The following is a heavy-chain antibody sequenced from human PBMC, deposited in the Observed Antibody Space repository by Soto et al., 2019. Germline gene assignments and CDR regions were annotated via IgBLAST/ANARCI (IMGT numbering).Heavy chain of an antibody. Sequence: HTLSLTCATSGDSVSSNSVAWNWIRQSPSRGLEWLGRTYYRSKWYSDYAVSVKSRVTINPDTSKNQFSLQLNSVTPEDTAVNYCARDFSGDFDYWGQGTLVTVSS. CDR2: TYYRSKWYS. CDR1: GDSVSSNSVA. D-gene: IGHD7-27*01. J-gene: IGHJ4*02. CDR3: ARDFSGDFDY. V-gene: IGHV6-1*01.